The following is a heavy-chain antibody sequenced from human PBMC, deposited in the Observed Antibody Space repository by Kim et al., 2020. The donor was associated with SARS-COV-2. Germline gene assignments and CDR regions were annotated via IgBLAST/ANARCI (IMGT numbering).Heavy chain of an antibody. V-gene: IGHV3-23*01. J-gene: IGHJ3*02. CDR3: AKAGRYSGSVHAFDI. D-gene: IGHD1-26*01. Sequence: DTVKGRFTIARANSKNTLYLQMNSLRAEDTAVYYCAKAGRYSGSVHAFDIWGQGTMVTVSS.